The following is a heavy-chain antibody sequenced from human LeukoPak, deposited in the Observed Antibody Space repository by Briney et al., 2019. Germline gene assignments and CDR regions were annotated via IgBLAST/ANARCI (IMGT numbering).Heavy chain of an antibody. Sequence: GGSLRLSCAASGFTFSSYSMNWVRQAPGKGLEWVSSISSSSSYIYYADSVKGRFTISRDNAKNSLYLQMNSLRAEDTAVYYCARGNHDAFDIWGQGTMATVSS. J-gene: IGHJ3*02. D-gene: IGHD1-14*01. V-gene: IGHV3-21*01. CDR2: ISSSSSYI. CDR3: ARGNHDAFDI. CDR1: GFTFSSYS.